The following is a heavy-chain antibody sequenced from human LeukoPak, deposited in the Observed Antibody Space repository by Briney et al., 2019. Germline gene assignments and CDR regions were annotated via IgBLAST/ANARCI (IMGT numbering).Heavy chain of an antibody. CDR3: AKSQFGGVFDGFDI. J-gene: IGHJ3*02. CDR2: LNEDGGYT. D-gene: IGHD3-16*01. V-gene: IGHV3-23*01. Sequence: GGSLRLSCAASGFTFSRYAMSWVRQAPGKGLAWVSGLNEDGGYTYYADSVKGRFTISRDNSENTLYLQMNSLRAEDTAVYYCAKSQFGGVFDGFDIWGQGTMVTVSS. CDR1: GFTFSRYA.